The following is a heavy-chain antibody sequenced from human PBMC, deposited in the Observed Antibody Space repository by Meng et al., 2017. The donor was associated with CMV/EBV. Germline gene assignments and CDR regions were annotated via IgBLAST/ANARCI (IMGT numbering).Heavy chain of an antibody. J-gene: IGHJ6*02. D-gene: IGHD4/OR15-4a*01. CDR2: ISSSSSYI. V-gene: IGHV3-21*01. CDR3: ARFSFYGDNSVAFDYYYGMDV. CDR1: GFTFSSYS. Sequence: GGSLRLSCAASGFTFSSYSMNWVRQAPGKGLEWVSSISSSSSYIYYADSVKGRFTISRDNTKNSLYLQMNSLRAEDTAVYYCARFSFYGDNSVAFDYYYGMDVWGQGTTVTVSS.